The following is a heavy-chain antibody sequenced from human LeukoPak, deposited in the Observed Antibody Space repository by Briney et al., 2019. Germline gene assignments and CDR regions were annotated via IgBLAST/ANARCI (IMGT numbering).Heavy chain of an antibody. V-gene: IGHV1-69*13. Sequence: ASVKVSCKASGGTFSSYTISWVRQAPGQGLEWMGGIIPIFGTANYAQKFQGRVTITSDESTSTAYMELSSLRSEDTAVYYCARTRRYSSSWYDQYYFDYWGQGTLVTVSS. CDR3: ARTRRYSSSWYDQYYFDY. CDR2: IIPIFGTA. CDR1: GGTFSSYT. J-gene: IGHJ4*02. D-gene: IGHD6-13*01.